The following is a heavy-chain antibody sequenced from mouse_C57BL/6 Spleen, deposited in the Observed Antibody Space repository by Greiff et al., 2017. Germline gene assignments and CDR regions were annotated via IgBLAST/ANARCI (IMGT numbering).Heavy chain of an antibody. CDR1: GYTFTDHT. D-gene: IGHD2-5*01. J-gene: IGHJ2*01. CDR3: ARGDYYSNSYFDY. V-gene: IGHV1-78*01. CDR2: IYPRDGST. Sequence: VQLVESDAELVKPGASVKISCKVSGYTFTDHTIHWMKQRPEQGLEWIGYIYPRDGSTKYNEKFKGKATLTADKSSSTAYMQLNSLTSEDSAVYFCARGDYYSNSYFDYWGQGTTLTVSS.